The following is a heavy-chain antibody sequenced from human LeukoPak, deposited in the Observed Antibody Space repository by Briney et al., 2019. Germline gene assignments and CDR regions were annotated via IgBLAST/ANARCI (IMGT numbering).Heavy chain of an antibody. J-gene: IGHJ6*02. D-gene: IGHD3-10*01. CDR1: GYTFTGYY. CDR3: ARSASMVRGVIIPSSYYYYGMDV. V-gene: IGHV1-2*02. Sequence: ASVKVSCKASGYTFTGYYMHWVRQAPGQGLEWMAWINPNSGGTNYAQKFQGRVTMTRDTSISTAYMELSRLRSDDTAVYYCARSASMVRGVIIPSSYYYYGMDVWGQGTTVTVSS. CDR2: INPNSGGT.